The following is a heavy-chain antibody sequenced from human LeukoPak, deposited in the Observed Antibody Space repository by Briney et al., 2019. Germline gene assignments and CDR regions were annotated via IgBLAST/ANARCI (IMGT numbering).Heavy chain of an antibody. CDR3: ARGHSSGWYRIPYYYYYYMDV. V-gene: IGHV4-34*01. D-gene: IGHD6-19*01. CDR2: INHSGST. CDR1: GGSFSGYY. J-gene: IGHJ6*03. Sequence: SETLSLTCAVYGGSFSGYYWSWIRKPPGKGLEWFGEINHSGSTNYNPSLKSRVTISVDTSKNQFSLKLSSVTAADTAVYYCARGHSSGWYRIPYYYYYYMDVWGKGTTVTVSS.